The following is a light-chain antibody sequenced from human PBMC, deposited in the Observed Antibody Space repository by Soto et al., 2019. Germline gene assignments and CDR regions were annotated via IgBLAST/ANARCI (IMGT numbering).Light chain of an antibody. CDR1: SSDVGDYNY. J-gene: IGLJ2*01. Sequence: QSALTQPPSASGSPGQSVTISCTGTSSDVGDYNYVSWFQQHPGKAPKLMIFEVNKRPSGVPDRFSGSKSGNTASLTVSGLQAADEAYYFCSSYAPSDVVFGGGTKVTVL. CDR2: EVN. V-gene: IGLV2-8*01. CDR3: SSYAPSDVV.